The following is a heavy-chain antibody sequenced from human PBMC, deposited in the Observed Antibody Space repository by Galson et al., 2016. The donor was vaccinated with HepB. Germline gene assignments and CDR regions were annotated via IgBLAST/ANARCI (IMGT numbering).Heavy chain of an antibody. Sequence: SGAEVKKPGASVKVSCRASGYTFTSYDINWVRQATGQGLEWMGWMNPNSGNTGYAQKFQGRVTMTRNTSISTAYIELSSLKSEDTAVYYCAALWTKFGDFFFDYWGQGALVTVSS. CDR1: GYTFTSYD. V-gene: IGHV1-8*01. J-gene: IGHJ4*01. CDR2: MNPNSGNT. D-gene: IGHD3-10*02. CDR3: AALWTKFGDFFFDY.